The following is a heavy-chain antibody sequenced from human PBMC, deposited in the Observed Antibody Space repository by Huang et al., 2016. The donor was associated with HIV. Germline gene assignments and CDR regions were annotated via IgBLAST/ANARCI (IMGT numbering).Heavy chain of an antibody. J-gene: IGHJ4*02. Sequence: QLQLQESGPGLVKPSETLSLTCTVSGASISGSNYYWGWIRQSPGKGLEWIGSMYYGGNTYYKSSLKSRVAISVDTSKNHFSLKLSSVTAADTSVYYCARHNVYCSGGRCSGFDYWGQGTLVTVSS. D-gene: IGHD2-15*01. CDR1: GASISGSNYY. CDR2: MYYGGNT. V-gene: IGHV4-39*01. CDR3: ARHNVYCSGGRCSGFDY.